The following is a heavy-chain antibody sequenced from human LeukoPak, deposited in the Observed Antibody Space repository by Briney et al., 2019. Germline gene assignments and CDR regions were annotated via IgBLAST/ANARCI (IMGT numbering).Heavy chain of an antibody. CDR3: AKARGGGYPFDY. CDR2: ISWNSGSI. CDR1: GFTFDDYA. D-gene: IGHD2-15*01. J-gene: IGHJ4*02. Sequence: GRSLRLSCAASGFTFDDYAMHWVRQAPGKGLEWVLGISWNSGSIGYADSVKGRFTISRDNAKNSLYLQMNSLRAEDTALYYCAKARGGGYPFDYWGQGTLVTVSS. V-gene: IGHV3-9*01.